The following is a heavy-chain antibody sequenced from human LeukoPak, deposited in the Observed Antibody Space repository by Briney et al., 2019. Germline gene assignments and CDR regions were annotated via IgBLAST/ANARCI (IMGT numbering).Heavy chain of an antibody. Sequence: PGGSLRLSCAASGFTFSSYAMHWVRQAPGKGLEWVAVISYDGSNKYYADSVKGRFTISRDNSKNTLYPQMNSLRAEDTAVYYCAREQLWSIGEFDYWGQGTLVTVSS. D-gene: IGHD5-18*01. CDR2: ISYDGSNK. J-gene: IGHJ4*02. CDR1: GFTFSSYA. V-gene: IGHV3-30-3*01. CDR3: AREQLWSIGEFDY.